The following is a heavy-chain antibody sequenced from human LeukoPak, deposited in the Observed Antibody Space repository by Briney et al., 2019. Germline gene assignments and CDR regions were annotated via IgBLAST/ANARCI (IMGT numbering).Heavy chain of an antibody. CDR2: IIPIFGTA. J-gene: IGHJ6*03. D-gene: IGHD2-15*01. V-gene: IGHV1-69*05. CDR1: GGTFSSYA. Sequence: SVKVSCKASGGTFSSYAISWVRQAPGQGLEWMGGIIPIFGTANYTQKFQGRVTITTDESTSTAYMELSSLRSEDTAVYYCASGRRIIGQYYYYYYMDVWGKGTTVTVSS. CDR3: ASGRRIIGQYYYYYYMDV.